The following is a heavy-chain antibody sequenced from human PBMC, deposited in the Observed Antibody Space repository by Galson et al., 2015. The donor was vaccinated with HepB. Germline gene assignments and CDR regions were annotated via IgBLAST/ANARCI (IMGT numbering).Heavy chain of an antibody. J-gene: IGHJ5*02. D-gene: IGHD3-22*01. CDR2: MNPNSGDT. CDR3: ARNYYYDTSGLTYNWFDP. V-gene: IGHV1-8*01. Sequence: SVKVSCKASGFTFNNYDINWVRQATGQGPEWMGWMNPNSGDTGYAQKFQGRVTMTKNTSISTAYMELSSLRSEDTAVYYCARNYYYDTSGLTYNWFDPWGQGTLVTVSS. CDR1: GFTFNNYD.